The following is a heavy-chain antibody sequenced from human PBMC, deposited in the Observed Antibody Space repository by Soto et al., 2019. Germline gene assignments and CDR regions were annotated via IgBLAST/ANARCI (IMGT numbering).Heavy chain of an antibody. Sequence: QVQLVQSGAEVKKPGSSVKVSCKASGGTFSSYAIIWVRQAPGQGREWMGGIIPIFGTANYAQKFQGRVTITADEATITAYMELSSLRSEDTAVYYCARVSTDIVVIRKGNWFDPWGKGTLVTVSS. CDR2: IIPIFGTA. J-gene: IGHJ5*02. CDR1: GGTFSSYA. CDR3: ARVSTDIVVIRKGNWFDP. D-gene: IGHD3-22*01. V-gene: IGHV1-69*01.